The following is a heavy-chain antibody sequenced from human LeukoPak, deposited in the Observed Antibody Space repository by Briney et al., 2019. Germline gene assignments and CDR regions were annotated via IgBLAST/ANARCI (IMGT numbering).Heavy chain of an antibody. CDR2: IKQDGSEK. J-gene: IGHJ4*02. CDR3: ARDTVGAYSCYEC. V-gene: IGHV3-7*01. CDR1: GFTFSSYW. D-gene: IGHD2-2*01. Sequence: GGSLRLSCAASGFTFSSYWMTWIRQAPGKGLEWVANIKQDGSEKYYVDSVKGRFTISRDNAKNSLYLQMNSRRADDTAVYYCARDTVGAYSCYECWGQGALVTVSS.